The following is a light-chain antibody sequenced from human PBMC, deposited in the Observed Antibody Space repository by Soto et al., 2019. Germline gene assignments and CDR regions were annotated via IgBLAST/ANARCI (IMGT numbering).Light chain of an antibody. CDR2: GNS. CDR1: SSNIGAGYD. Sequence: QLVLTQPPSVSGAPGQRVTISCTGSSSNIGAGYDVHWYQQLPGTAPKLLIYGNSNRPSGVPDRFSGSKSGTSASLAITGLQAEDEADYYCQSYDSSLSGDDVFGTGTKLTVL. V-gene: IGLV1-40*01. J-gene: IGLJ1*01. CDR3: QSYDSSLSGDDV.